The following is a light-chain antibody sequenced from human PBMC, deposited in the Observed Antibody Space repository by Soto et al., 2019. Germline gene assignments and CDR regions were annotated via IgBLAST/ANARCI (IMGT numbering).Light chain of an antibody. J-gene: IGKJ3*01. Sequence: DIVMTQSPDSLAVSLGERATINCKSSQSVLYSSNNKNCLAWYQQKPGQPPKLLIYWASTRESGVPDRFSGSGSGTDFTLTISSLQAEDVAVYYCQQYYSSPPLFTFGPGTKVDIK. CDR1: QSVLYSSNNKNC. V-gene: IGKV4-1*01. CDR3: QQYYSSPPLFT. CDR2: WAS.